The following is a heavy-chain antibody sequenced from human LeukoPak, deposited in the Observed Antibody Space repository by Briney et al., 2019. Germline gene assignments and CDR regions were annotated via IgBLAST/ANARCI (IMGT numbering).Heavy chain of an antibody. CDR2: IYHSGST. V-gene: IGHV4-30-2*01. J-gene: IGHJ3*02. CDR3: ARAAEHRSYYYDSSGYYPHPDAFDI. CDR1: GGSISSGGYS. Sequence: SETLSLTCAVSGGSISSGGYSWSWIRQPPGKGLEWIGYIYHSGSTYYNPSLKSRVTISVDRSKNQFSLKLSSVTAADTAVYYCARAAEHRSYYYDSSGYYPHPDAFDIWGQGTMVTVSS. D-gene: IGHD3-22*01.